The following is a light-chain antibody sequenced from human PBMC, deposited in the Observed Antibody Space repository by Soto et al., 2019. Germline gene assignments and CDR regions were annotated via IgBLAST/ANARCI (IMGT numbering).Light chain of an antibody. CDR1: SSDVGGYNY. V-gene: IGLV2-14*01. CDR2: EVS. CDR3: SSYTSSRAYV. J-gene: IGLJ1*01. Sequence: QSALTQPASVSGSPGQSITISCTGTSSDVGGYNYVSWYQQQSGKAPKLMIHEVSNRPSGVSNRFSGSKSGNTASLTISGLQDEDEDDYYCSSYTSSRAYVFGIGTKLTVL.